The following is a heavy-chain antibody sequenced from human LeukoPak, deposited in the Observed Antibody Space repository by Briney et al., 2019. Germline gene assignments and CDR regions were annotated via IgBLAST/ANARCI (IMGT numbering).Heavy chain of an antibody. Sequence: GGSLRLSGAASTFTFCGYGMQWLRQAPGKGLEWVAVISHDGSLKSYADSVRGRFTISRDTSKNKLYLQMNSLRAEDTAVYYCANVRSGYYYDYWGRGTLVTVSP. V-gene: IGHV3-30*18. CDR3: ANVRSGYYYDY. CDR2: ISHDGSLK. J-gene: IGHJ4*02. CDR1: TFTFCGYG. D-gene: IGHD3-22*01.